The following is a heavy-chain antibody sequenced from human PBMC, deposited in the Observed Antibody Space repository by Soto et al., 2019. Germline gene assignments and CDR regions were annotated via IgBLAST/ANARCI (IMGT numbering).Heavy chain of an antibody. J-gene: IGHJ4*02. CDR3: AISQDRGGRTTFIY. CDR1: GFTFDDNA. D-gene: IGHD3-16*01. Sequence: GGSLRLSCAVSGFTFDDNAMHWVRKAPEKGLEWVSGINWKSDIGYADSVKGRFTISRDNAENSLYLQMNSLRAEDTALYYCAISQDRGGRTTFIYWGQGTQVTVPS. V-gene: IGHV3-9*01. CDR2: INWKSDI.